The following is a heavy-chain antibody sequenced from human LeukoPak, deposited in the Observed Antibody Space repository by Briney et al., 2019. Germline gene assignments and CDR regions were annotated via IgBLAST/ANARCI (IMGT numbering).Heavy chain of an antibody. D-gene: IGHD3-22*01. CDR1: GGSFSGYY. CDR3: ARGPRGYSLNYMDV. V-gene: IGHV4-34*01. J-gene: IGHJ6*03. Sequence: SETLSLTCAVYGGSFSGYYWSWIRQPPGKGLEWIGEINHSGSTNYNPSLKSRVTISVDTSKNQFSLKLSSVTAADTAVYYCARGPRGYSLNYMDVWGKGTTVTVSS. CDR2: INHSGST.